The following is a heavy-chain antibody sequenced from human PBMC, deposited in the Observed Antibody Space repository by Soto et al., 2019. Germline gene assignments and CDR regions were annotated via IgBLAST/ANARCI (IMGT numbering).Heavy chain of an antibody. CDR3: ARYCSGGSCYPFDY. CDR2: IDYSGST. V-gene: IGHV4-30-4*01. D-gene: IGHD2-15*01. CDR1: CVSISSGDYY. Sequence: QVQLQESGPGLVKPSQTLSLTCTVSCVSISSGDYYWSLIRQPPVKGLEWIGYIDYSGSTYYNQSPKSRVTISVDTSKNQFSLKLSSETAADTAVYYCARYCSGGSCYPFDYWGQGTLVTVSS. J-gene: IGHJ4*02.